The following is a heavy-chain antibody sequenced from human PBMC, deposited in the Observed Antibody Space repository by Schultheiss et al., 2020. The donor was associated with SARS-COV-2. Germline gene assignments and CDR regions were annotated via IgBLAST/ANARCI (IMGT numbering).Heavy chain of an antibody. J-gene: IGHJ4*02. CDR2: ISYDGSNK. CDR3: ARGHSSGYYNYFDY. D-gene: IGHD3-22*01. Sequence: GGSLRLSCAASGFNLRIYAMSWVRQAPGKGLEWVAVISYDGSNKYYADSVKGRFTISRDNSKNTLYPQMNSLRAEDTAVYYCARGHSSGYYNYFDYWGQGTLVTVSS. CDR1: GFNLRIYA. V-gene: IGHV3-30-3*01.